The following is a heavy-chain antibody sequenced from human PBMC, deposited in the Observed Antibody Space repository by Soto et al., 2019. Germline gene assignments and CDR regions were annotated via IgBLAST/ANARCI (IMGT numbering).Heavy chain of an antibody. V-gene: IGHV4-59*12. CDR3: ARDRHHLRSMIFGVVIIPGDAFDI. D-gene: IGHD3-3*01. J-gene: IGHJ3*02. CDR2: IYYSGST. Sequence: SETLSLTCTVSGGSISSYYCCWIRLRPGTGQEWIGYIYYSGSTYYNPSLKSRVTISVEASKNQFSLKLSSVTAADTAVYYCARDRHHLRSMIFGVVIIPGDAFDIWGQGTMVTVSS. CDR1: GGSISSYY.